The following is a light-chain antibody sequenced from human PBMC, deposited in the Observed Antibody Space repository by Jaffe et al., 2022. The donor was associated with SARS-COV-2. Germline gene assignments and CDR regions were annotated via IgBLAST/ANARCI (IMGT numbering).Light chain of an antibody. V-gene: IGLV2-23*02. CDR1: SSDVGSYNL. Sequence: QSALTQPASVSGSPGQSITISCTGTSSDVGSYNLVSWYQQHPGKAPKLMIYEVSKRPSGVSNRFSGSKSGNTASLTISGLQAEDEADYYCCSYAGSSTPTFGGGTKLTVL. CDR2: EVS. CDR3: CSYAGSSTPT. J-gene: IGLJ3*02.